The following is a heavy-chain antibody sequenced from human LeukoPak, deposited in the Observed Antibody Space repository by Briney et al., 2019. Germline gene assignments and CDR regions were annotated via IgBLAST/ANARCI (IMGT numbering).Heavy chain of an antibody. J-gene: IGHJ6*02. CDR2: IYYSGST. D-gene: IGHD6-19*01. V-gene: IGHV4-59*01. Sequence: SETLSLTCTVSGRSISSYYWNWIRQPPGKGLEWIGYIYYSGSTNYNPSLKSRVTISVDTSKNQFSLKLSSVTAADTAVYYCARRGSGWYSDYYYGMDVWGQGTTVTVSS. CDR1: GRSISSYY. CDR3: ARRGSGWYSDYYYGMDV.